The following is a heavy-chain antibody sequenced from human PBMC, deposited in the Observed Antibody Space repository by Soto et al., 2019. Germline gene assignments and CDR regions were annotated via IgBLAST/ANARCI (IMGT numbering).Heavy chain of an antibody. J-gene: IGHJ4*02. V-gene: IGHV3-30*04. Sequence: QVHLVESGGGVVQPGRSLRLSCAASGFTFSNYPIHWVRQAPGKGLEWIAVISFDGINEYYADSVRGRFTISRDNSKSTVNLQMNTLTPEDTAVYYCARDPYFDFWGQGTLVTVSS. CDR1: GFTFSNYP. CDR3: ARDPYFDF. CDR2: ISFDGINE. D-gene: IGHD3-16*01.